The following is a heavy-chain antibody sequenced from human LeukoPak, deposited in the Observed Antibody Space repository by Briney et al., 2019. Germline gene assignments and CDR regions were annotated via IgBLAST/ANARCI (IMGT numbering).Heavy chain of an antibody. D-gene: IGHD3-22*01. V-gene: IGHV3-11*04. CDR2: ISSSGSTI. J-gene: IGHJ3*02. CDR1: GFTFSDYY. Sequence: PGGSPRLSCAASGFTFSDYYMSWIRQAPGKGLEWVSYISSSGSTIYYADSVKGRFTISRDNAKNSLYLQMNSLRAEDTAVYYCARERDYYDSSGYHPLLNAFDIWGQGTMVTVSS. CDR3: ARERDYYDSSGYHPLLNAFDI.